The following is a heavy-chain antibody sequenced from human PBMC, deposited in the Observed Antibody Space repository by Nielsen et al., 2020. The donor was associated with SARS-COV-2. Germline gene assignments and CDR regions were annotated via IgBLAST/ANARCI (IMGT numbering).Heavy chain of an antibody. CDR3: ARAGGSSWYLNWFDP. CDR1: GGSISSYY. V-gene: IGHV4-59*12. D-gene: IGHD6-13*01. Sequence: GSLRLSCTVSGGSISSYYWSWIRQLPGKGLEWIGYIYYSGSTNYNPSLKSRVTISVDTSKNQFSLKLSSVTAADTAVYYCARAGGSSWYLNWFDPWGQGTLVTVSS. CDR2: IYYSGST. J-gene: IGHJ5*02.